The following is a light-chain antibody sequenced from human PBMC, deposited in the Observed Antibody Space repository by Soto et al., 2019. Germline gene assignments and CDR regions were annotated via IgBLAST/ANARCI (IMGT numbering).Light chain of an antibody. Sequence: QSALTQPASVSGSPGQSITISCTGTTSDVGGYNYVSWYQQCPAKAPKLMIYDVSNRPSGVSDRFSGSKSGNTASLTISGLQAEDEADYYCSSYTNSVTIGCVFGAGTKLTVL. CDR1: TSDVGGYNY. CDR3: SSYTNSVTIGCV. CDR2: DVS. V-gene: IGLV2-14*01. J-gene: IGLJ1*01.